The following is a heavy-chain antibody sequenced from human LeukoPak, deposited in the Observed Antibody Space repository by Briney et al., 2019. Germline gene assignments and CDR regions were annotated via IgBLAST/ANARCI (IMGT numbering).Heavy chain of an antibody. Sequence: SETLSLTCTVSGGSISSSSYYWGWIRQPPGKGLEWIGSIYYSGSTYYNPSLKGRVTISLDTSKNQFSLKLSSVTAADTAVYYCARCGYYDFWSGYNPATFDYWGQGTLVTVSS. CDR1: GGSISSSSYY. D-gene: IGHD3-3*01. CDR2: IYYSGST. CDR3: ARCGYYDFWSGYNPATFDY. V-gene: IGHV4-39*01. J-gene: IGHJ4*02.